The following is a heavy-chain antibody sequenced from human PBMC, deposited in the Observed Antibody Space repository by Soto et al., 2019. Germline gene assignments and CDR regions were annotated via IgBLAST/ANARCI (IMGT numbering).Heavy chain of an antibody. Sequence: QVQLVQSGAEGKKPGSSMKISCNFSGGTFNSFAISWVRQAPGQGLEWMGGIIPILGPACYAQKFQGRITITAYKSTKAAYLELSSLSSEDTDVYYCASAAKRYFDYWGQGTLVTVSS. CDR3: ASAAKRYFDY. J-gene: IGHJ4*02. CDR2: IIPILGPA. CDR1: GGTFNSFA. V-gene: IGHV1-69*06.